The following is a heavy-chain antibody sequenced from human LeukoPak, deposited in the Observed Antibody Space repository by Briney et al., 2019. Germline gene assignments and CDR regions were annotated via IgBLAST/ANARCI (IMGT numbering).Heavy chain of an antibody. CDR3: ARVCGVVVAADNWFDP. CDR2: IDYSGST. V-gene: IGHV4-59*01. Sequence: SETLSLTCTVSGGSINNYYWSWIRQPPGKGLEWIGYIDYSGSTNHNPSLKSRVTISVDTSKNQFSLKLRSVTAADTAVYYCARVCGVVVAADNWFDPWGQGTLVTVSS. CDR1: GGSINNYY. D-gene: IGHD2-15*01. J-gene: IGHJ5*02.